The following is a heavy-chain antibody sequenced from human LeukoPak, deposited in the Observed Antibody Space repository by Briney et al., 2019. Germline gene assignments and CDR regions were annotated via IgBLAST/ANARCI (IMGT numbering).Heavy chain of an antibody. D-gene: IGHD5-12*01. CDR1: GYSISSGYY. J-gene: IGHJ4*02. V-gene: IGHV4-38-2*02. CDR3: ARRGPGVATIGGYYFDY. CDR2: IYHSGST. Sequence: SETLSLTCTVSGYSISSGYYWGWIRQPPGKGLEWIGSIYHSGSTYYNPSLKSRVTISVDTSKNQFSLKLSSVTTADTAVYYCARRGPGVATIGGYYFDYWGQGTLVTVSS.